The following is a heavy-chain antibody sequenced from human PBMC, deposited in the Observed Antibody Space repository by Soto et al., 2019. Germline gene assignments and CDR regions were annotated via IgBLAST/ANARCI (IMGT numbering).Heavy chain of an antibody. J-gene: IGHJ3*02. V-gene: IGHV1-58*01. D-gene: IGHD2-15*01. CDR2: IVVGSGST. CDR3: AAELYSGGSCCSFDI. CDR1: GFAFSNSA. Sequence: SVKVSCKTSGFAFSNSAVQWVRQARGQRLEWMGWIVVGSGSTNYEQRFQKRVTITRDMSTSTVHMELSCLSSEDTAVYYCAAELYSGGSCCSFDIWGQGTMLTVS.